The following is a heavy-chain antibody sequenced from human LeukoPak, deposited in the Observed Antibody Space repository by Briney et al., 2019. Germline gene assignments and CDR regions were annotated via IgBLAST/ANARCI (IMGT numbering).Heavy chain of an antibody. CDR2: INPNSGGT. D-gene: IGHD6-25*01. J-gene: IGHJ5*02. V-gene: IGHV1-2*02. Sequence: ASVKVSCKAFGYTFTAYHMHCVGQAPGQGLEWMGWINPNSGGTNYEQKFQGRVTMTRDTSISTAYMELSRLRSDDTAVYFCARISGGWFDPWGQGTLVTVSS. CDR3: ARISGGWFDP. CDR1: GYTFTAYH.